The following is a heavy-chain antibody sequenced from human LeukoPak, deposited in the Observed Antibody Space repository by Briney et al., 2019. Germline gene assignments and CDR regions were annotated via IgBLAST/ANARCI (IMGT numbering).Heavy chain of an antibody. CDR1: GYTFTGYY. CDR3: TRGGSDWFYNYFDP. J-gene: IGHJ5*02. V-gene: IGHV1-2*02. D-gene: IGHD6-19*01. CDR2: IKPSSGDA. Sequence: EASVKVSCTTSGYTFTGYYMFWVRQAPGQGLEWMGWIKPSSGDAKSAQKFQDRVTMTRDPSISTFYLEVTRLTSDDTAVYYCTRGGSDWFYNYFDPWGQGTLVTVSS.